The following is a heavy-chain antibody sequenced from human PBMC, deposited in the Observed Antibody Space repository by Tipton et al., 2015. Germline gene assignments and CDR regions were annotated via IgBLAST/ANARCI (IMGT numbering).Heavy chain of an antibody. J-gene: IGHJ4*02. Sequence: QSGAEEKKPGESLKISCKTSGYNFSKFWIAWVRQMPGKGLEWMGIIYPDDSDPRYSPSFQGQVTISAENSISTAYLQWHSLKASDTAFYYCARHAKDYCSGGTCYFAYWGRGTLVTVSS. CDR1: GYNFSKFW. D-gene: IGHD2-15*01. CDR2: IYPDDSDP. V-gene: IGHV5-51*01. CDR3: ARHAKDYCSGGTCYFAY.